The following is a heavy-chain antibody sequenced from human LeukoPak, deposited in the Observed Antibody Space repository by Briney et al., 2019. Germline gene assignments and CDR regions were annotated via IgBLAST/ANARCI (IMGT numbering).Heavy chain of an antibody. J-gene: IGHJ4*02. D-gene: IGHD3-22*01. Sequence: GGSWRLPCAASGFTVSSNYMSWVRQAPGKGLEWVSVIYSGGSTYYADSVKGRFTISRDNSKNTLYLQMNSLRAEDTAVYYCARADYYDSSGYIDWGQGTLVTVSS. CDR1: GFTVSSNY. V-gene: IGHV3-66*01. CDR3: ARADYYDSSGYID. CDR2: IYSGGST.